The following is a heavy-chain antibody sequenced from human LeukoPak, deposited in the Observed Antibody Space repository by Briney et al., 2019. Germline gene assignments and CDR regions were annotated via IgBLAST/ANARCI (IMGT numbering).Heavy chain of an antibody. Sequence: GGSLRLSCAASGFTFSDYYLSWIRQAPGKGLEWVSYTSTSGTDIYYADSVKGRFTISRDNAKNSLYLQMNSLRAEDTAVYYCARDSPYSRSGDAFDIWGQGTMVTVSS. J-gene: IGHJ3*02. CDR3: ARDSPYSRSGDAFDI. V-gene: IGHV3-11*04. D-gene: IGHD6-13*01. CDR1: GFTFSDYY. CDR2: TSTSGTDI.